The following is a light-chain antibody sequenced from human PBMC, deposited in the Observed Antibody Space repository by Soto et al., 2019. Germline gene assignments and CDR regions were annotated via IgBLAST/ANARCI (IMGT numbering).Light chain of an antibody. V-gene: IGLV2-23*02. CDR1: SSDVGSYKL. J-gene: IGLJ1*01. Sequence: QSGLTQLASLSGSPGQSITISCTGTSSDVGSYKLVSWYQQHPGKAPKLMIFEVNKRPSGVSNRFSGSKSGNTASLTISGLKVEEEADYYCCSSGGSPTYVFGTGTKVTVL. CDR3: CSSGGSPTYV. CDR2: EVN.